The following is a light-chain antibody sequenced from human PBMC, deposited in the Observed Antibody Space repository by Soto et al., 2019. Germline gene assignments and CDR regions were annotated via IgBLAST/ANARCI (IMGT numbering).Light chain of an antibody. CDR3: SSYTRSTTRV. CDR1: SSDVGGYNY. Sequence: QSALTQPASVSGSPGQSITISCTGTSSDVGGYNYVSWYQQYPGKAPKLIIYDVTNRPSGISTRFSGSKSGNTASLTISGLQAEDEADYYCSSYTRSTTRVFGGGTKVTVL. J-gene: IGLJ2*01. V-gene: IGLV2-14*03. CDR2: DVT.